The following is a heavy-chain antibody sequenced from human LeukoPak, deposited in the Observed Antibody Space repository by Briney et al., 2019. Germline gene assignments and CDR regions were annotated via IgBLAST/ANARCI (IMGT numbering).Heavy chain of an antibody. D-gene: IGHD4-17*01. Sequence: GRSLRLSCAASGFTFSSYAMHWVRQAPGKGLEWVAVIWYDGSDEKYADSVKGRFTSSRDDSKNTVYLQMNSLRAEDTAVYYCARGGEYGDHAGYWGQGTLVTVSS. J-gene: IGHJ4*02. CDR1: GFTFSSYA. CDR2: IWYDGSDE. CDR3: ARGGEYGDHAGY. V-gene: IGHV3-33*08.